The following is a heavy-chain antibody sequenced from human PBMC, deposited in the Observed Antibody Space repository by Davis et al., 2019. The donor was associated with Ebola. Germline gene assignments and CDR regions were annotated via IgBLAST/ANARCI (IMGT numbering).Heavy chain of an antibody. CDR2: ISAYNGNT. D-gene: IGHD6-19*01. CDR3: ARDHHIAVAGAPGY. V-gene: IGHV1-18*04. CDR1: GYTFTSYG. Sequence: ASVKVSCKASGYTFTSYGISWVRQAPGQGLEWMGWISAYNGNTNYAQKPQGRVTMTTDTSTSTAYMELRSLRSDDTAVYYCARDHHIAVAGAPGYWGQGTLVTVSS. J-gene: IGHJ4*02.